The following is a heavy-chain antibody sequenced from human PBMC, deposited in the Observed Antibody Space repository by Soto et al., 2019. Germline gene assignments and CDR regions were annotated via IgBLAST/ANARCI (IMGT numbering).Heavy chain of an antibody. D-gene: IGHD3-3*01. Sequence: LRLSCAASGFTFSIHGMHWVRQTPGKGLEWVAVISNNGNKKYYVESVEGRFSISRDNSKSIVYLQMNNVRIEDTAKYYCAKDKVPYYDFWSGQRWFDPWGQGTQVTVSS. J-gene: IGHJ5*02. CDR3: AKDKVPYYDFWSGQRWFDP. CDR2: ISNNGNKK. CDR1: GFTFSIHG. V-gene: IGHV3-30*18.